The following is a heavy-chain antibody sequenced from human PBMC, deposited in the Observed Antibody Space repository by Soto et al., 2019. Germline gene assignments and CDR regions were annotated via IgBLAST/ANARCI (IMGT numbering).Heavy chain of an antibody. CDR2: ISAHNGNT. J-gene: IGHJ4*02. Sequence: QVHLVQSGAEVKKPGASVKVSCQGSGYAFTTYGITWVRQAPGQGLEWMGWISAHNGNTNYAQKLQGRVTVTRDTSTSTAYMQLRSLRYHDTAVYYFARGRYGDYWGQGDLVSVSS. D-gene: IGHD1-1*01. CDR1: GYAFTTYG. V-gene: IGHV1-18*01. CDR3: ARGRYGDY.